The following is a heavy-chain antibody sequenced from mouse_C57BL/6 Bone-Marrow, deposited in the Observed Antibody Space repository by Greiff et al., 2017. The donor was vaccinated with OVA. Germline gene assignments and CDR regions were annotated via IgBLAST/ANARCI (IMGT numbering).Heavy chain of an antibody. CDR3: ARQDYDYGYAMDY. CDR1: GFTFSDYG. CDR2: ISNLAYSI. V-gene: IGHV5-15*01. D-gene: IGHD2-4*01. Sequence: EVKLQESGGGLVQPGGSLKLSCAASGFTFSDYGMAWVRQAPRKGPEWVAFISNLAYSIYYADTVTGRFTISRENAKNTLYLEMSSLRSEDTAMYYGARQDYDYGYAMDYWGQGTSVTVSS. J-gene: IGHJ4*01.